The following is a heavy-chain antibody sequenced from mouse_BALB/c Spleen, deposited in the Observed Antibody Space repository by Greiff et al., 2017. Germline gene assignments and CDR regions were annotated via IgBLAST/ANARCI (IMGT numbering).Heavy chain of an antibody. Sequence: VQLQQPGAELVKPGASVKLSCKASGYTFTSYWMHWVKQRPGQGLEWIGEINPSNGRTNYNEKFKSKATLTVDKSSSTAYMQLSSLTSEDSAVYYCARHTILDYWGQGTTLTVSS. CDR1: GYTFTSYW. CDR3: ARHTILDY. V-gene: IGHV1S81*02. CDR2: INPSNGRT. J-gene: IGHJ2*01.